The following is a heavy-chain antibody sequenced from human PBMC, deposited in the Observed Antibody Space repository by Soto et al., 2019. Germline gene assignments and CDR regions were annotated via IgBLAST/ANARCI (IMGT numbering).Heavy chain of an antibody. CDR2: IYHSGST. V-gene: IGHV4-4*01. Sequence: QVQLQESGPGLVKPSGTLSLTCAVSSGSISSSNWWSWVRQPPGKGLEWIGEIYHSGSTNYNPSLKSRVTISVDKSKNPFSLKLSSVTAADTAVYCCARDEQQWLEGAFDIWGQGTMVTVSS. CDR1: SGSISSSNW. D-gene: IGHD6-19*01. J-gene: IGHJ3*02. CDR3: ARDEQQWLEGAFDI.